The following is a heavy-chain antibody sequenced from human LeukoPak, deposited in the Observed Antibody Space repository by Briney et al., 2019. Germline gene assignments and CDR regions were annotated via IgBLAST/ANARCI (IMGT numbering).Heavy chain of an antibody. Sequence: GESLQISSQGSGYSFSSYWIAWVRPMPGKGLEWMGGIYPGNSDITYSPSFQGQVTISADKSVSTAYLHWSSLKASDTAIYYCARHLSSISSCPNYWGQGTLVTVSS. CDR3: ARHLSSISSCPNY. D-gene: IGHD2-2*01. CDR1: GYSFSSYW. J-gene: IGHJ4*02. CDR2: IYPGNSDI. V-gene: IGHV5-51*01.